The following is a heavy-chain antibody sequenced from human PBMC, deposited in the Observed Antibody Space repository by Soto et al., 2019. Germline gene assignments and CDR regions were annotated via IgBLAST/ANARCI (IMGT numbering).Heavy chain of an antibody. J-gene: IGHJ4*02. CDR2: ISSSSSYI. CDR3: ARDQPGYSYGYGLGY. D-gene: IGHD5-18*01. V-gene: IGHV3-21*01. Sequence: GGSLRLSCAASGFTFSGYSMNRVRQAPGKGLEWVSSISSSSSYIYYADSVKGRFTISRDNAKNSLYLQMNSLRAEDTAVYYCARDQPGYSYGYGLGYWGQGTLVTVSS. CDR1: GFTFSGYS.